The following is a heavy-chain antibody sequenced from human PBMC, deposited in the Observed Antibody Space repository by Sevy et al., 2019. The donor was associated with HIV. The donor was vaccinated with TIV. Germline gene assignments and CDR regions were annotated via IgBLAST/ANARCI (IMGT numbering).Heavy chain of an antibody. J-gene: IGHJ4*02. D-gene: IGHD1-1*01. V-gene: IGHV3-21*05. CDR2: ISTGTDHI. CDR1: GYTFPAFS. Sequence: GGSLRLSCTASGYTFPAFSFNWVRQAPGKGLEWLSYISTGTDHIYYADSAKGRFTISRDDAKNSVYLEMKSLRDQDTALYYGVRRGMDAYNVDFDLWGQGTLVTVSS. CDR3: VRRGMDAYNVDFDL.